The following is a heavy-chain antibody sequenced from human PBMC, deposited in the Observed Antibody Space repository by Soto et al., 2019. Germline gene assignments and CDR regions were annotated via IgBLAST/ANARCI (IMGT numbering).Heavy chain of an antibody. Sequence: QVQLVESGGGVVQPGRSLRLSCAASGFTFSSYGMHWFRQAPGKGLEWVAVISYDGNNKYYADSVKGRFTISTDNFKNTLYLQMDSLRAEDTAMYYCAKDHLETTVTTPSYWGQGTLVTVSS. CDR1: GFTFSSYG. D-gene: IGHD4-17*01. V-gene: IGHV3-30*18. CDR3: AKDHLETTVTTPSY. J-gene: IGHJ4*02. CDR2: ISYDGNNK.